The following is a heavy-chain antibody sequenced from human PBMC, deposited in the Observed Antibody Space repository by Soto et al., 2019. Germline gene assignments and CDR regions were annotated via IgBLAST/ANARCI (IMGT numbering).Heavy chain of an antibody. Sequence: QITLKESGPPLVKPTQTLTLTCTSSGFSPNPSGVGVGWIRLPPGKALEWLALIYWDDDDCYSPSLNSRLTISKDTSKNQVVLTMTEMDPVDTATYYCAHKIGLNNRFDPWGQGTLVTVSS. V-gene: IGHV2-5*02. CDR1: GFSPNPSGVG. CDR2: IYWDDDD. D-gene: IGHD2-21*01. CDR3: AHKIGLNNRFDP. J-gene: IGHJ5*02.